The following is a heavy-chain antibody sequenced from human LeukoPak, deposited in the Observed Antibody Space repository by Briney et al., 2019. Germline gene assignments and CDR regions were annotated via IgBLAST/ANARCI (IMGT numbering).Heavy chain of an antibody. V-gene: IGHV1-18*01. D-gene: IGHD1-26*01. J-gene: IGHJ6*02. CDR3: ARDLYSGSYPGSYYYYGMDV. CDR1: GYTFTSYG. Sequence: ASVKVSCKASGYTFTSYGISWVRQAPGQGLEWMGWISAYNGNTNYAQKLQGRVTMTTDTSTSTAYTELRSLRSDDTAVYYCARDLYSGSYPGSYYYYGMDVWGQGTTVTVSS. CDR2: ISAYNGNT.